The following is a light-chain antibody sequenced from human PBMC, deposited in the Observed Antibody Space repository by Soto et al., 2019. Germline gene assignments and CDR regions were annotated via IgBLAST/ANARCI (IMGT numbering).Light chain of an antibody. CDR3: QQYGSSPLT. J-gene: IGKJ4*01. CDR2: GAS. Sequence: EIGLTQSPGTLSLSPGERATLSCRASQSVSNNYLAWYQQKPGQAPRLLIYGASNRATGIPDRFSGSGSGTDFTLTISRLEPEDFAVYFCQQYGSSPLTFGGGTKVDI. CDR1: QSVSNNY. V-gene: IGKV3-20*01.